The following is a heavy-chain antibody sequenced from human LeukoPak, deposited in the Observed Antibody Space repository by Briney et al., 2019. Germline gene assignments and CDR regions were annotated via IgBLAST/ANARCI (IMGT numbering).Heavy chain of an antibody. J-gene: IGHJ6*02. CDR3: ASAVDYYDSSGYYPGYYYYGMDV. D-gene: IGHD3-22*01. V-gene: IGHV4-30-2*01. CDR2: IYHSGST. Sequence: SETLSLTCAVSGGSISSGGYSWSWIRQPPGKGLEWIGYIYHSGSTYYNPSLKSRVTISVDRSKNQISLKLSSVTAADTAVYYCASAVDYYDSSGYYPGYYYYGMDVWGQGTTVTVSS. CDR1: GGSISSGGYS.